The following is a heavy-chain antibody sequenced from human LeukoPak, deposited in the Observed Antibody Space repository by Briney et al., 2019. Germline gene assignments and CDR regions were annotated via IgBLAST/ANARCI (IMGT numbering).Heavy chain of an antibody. D-gene: IGHD3-22*01. Sequence: SETLSLTCAVYGGSFSGYYWSWIRQPPGKGLEWIGEINHSGGTNYNPSLKSRVTTSVDTSKNQFSLKLSSVTAADTAVYYCARQNYDIRAYRYYGVDVWGQGTTVTVSS. CDR1: GGSFSGYY. CDR2: INHSGGT. V-gene: IGHV4-34*01. J-gene: IGHJ6*02. CDR3: ARQNYDIRAYRYYGVDV.